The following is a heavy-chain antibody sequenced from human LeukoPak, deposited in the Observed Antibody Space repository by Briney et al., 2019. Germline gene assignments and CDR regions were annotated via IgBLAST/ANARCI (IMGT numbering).Heavy chain of an antibody. V-gene: IGHV4-31*03. J-gene: IGHJ3*02. CDR1: GDSISSGGYY. D-gene: IGHD4-17*01. CDR2: IYYSGST. Sequence: KTSETLSLTCTVSGDSISSGGYYWSWIRQHPGKGLEWIGYIYYSGSTYYNPSLKSRVTISVDTSKNQFSLKLSSVTAADTAVYYCARDLIGGYGDYTNSPDREDAFDIWGQGTMVTVSS. CDR3: ARDLIGGYGDYTNSPDREDAFDI.